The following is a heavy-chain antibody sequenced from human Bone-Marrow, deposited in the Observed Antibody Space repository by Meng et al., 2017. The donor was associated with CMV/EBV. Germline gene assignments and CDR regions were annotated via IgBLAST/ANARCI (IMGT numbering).Heavy chain of an antibody. CDR3: ARRYYDFWSGHYGMDV. CDR1: GFTFSSYA. V-gene: IGHV3-30*04. Sequence: GGSLRLSCAASGFTFSSYAMHWVRQAPGKGLEWVAVISYDGSNKYYADSAKGRFTISRDNSKNTLYLQMNSLRAEDTAVYYCARRYYDFWSGHYGMDVWGQGTTVTVSS. J-gene: IGHJ6*02. CDR2: ISYDGSNK. D-gene: IGHD3-3*01.